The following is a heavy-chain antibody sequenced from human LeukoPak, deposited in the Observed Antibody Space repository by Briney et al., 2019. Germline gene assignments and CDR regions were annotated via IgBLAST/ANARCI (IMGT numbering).Heavy chain of an antibody. V-gene: IGHV1-2*02. J-gene: IGHJ5*02. Sequence: ASVKVSCKASEYTFTGYYIHWVRQAPGQGLEWMGWINPNSGGPNYAQKFQGRVTMTRDTSISTAYMEMSRLRSADTAVYYCARDVSAGGTNWFDPWGQGTLVTVSS. D-gene: IGHD3-16*01. CDR3: ARDVSAGGTNWFDP. CDR2: INPNSGGP. CDR1: EYTFTGYY.